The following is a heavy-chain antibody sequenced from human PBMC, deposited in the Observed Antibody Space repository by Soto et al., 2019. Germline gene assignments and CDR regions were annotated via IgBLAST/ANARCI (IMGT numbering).Heavy chain of an antibody. J-gene: IGHJ6*02. CDR2: IMPVFPTP. CDR1: GGTFSTSA. CDR3: ARDKDRLRFGGNYYYVLDV. D-gene: IGHD3-3*01. V-gene: IGHV1-69*12. Sequence: VQLEQSGPEVKKPGSSVKVSCKASGGTFSTSALSWVRQAPGQGLEWMGGIMPVFPTPDYAQKFQGRVTITADASASTAYMELGGLTSDDTAVYYCARDKDRLRFGGNYYYVLDVWGQGTAVTVSS.